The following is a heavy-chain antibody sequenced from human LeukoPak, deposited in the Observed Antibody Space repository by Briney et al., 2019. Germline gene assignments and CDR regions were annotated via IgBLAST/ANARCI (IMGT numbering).Heavy chain of an antibody. CDR2: IYHSGST. D-gene: IGHD3-22*01. V-gene: IGHV4-4*02. CDR3: ARPYYDSSGYLRGEAFDI. Sequence: SGTLSLTRAVSGGSISSSNWWSWVRQPPGKGLEWIGEIYHSGSTNYNPSLKSRVTISVDKSKNQFSLKLSSVTAADTAVYYCARPYYDSSGYLRGEAFDIWGQGTMVTVSS. CDR1: GGSISSSNW. J-gene: IGHJ3*02.